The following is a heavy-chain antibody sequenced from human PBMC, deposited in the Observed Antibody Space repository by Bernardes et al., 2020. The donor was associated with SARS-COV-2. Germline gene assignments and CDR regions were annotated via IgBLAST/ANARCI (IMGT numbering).Heavy chain of an antibody. J-gene: IGHJ5*02. CDR2: ISSSGSTI. CDR1: GFTFSDYY. D-gene: IGHD1-1*01. V-gene: IGHV3-11*01. CDR3: ARDVLGFNDLQPPGP. Sequence: GGSLRLSCAASGFTFSDYYMSWIRQAPGKGLEWVSYISSSGSTIYYADSVKGRFTISRDNAKNSLYLQMNSLRAEDTAVYYCARDVLGFNDLQPPGPWGQGTLVTVSS.